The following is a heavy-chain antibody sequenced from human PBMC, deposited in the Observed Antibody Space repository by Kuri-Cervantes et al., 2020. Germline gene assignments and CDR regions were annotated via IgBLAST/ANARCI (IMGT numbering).Heavy chain of an antibody. CDR3: ARDRLYYYDSSGRGTRYFDI. CDR2: ISSSGSTI. J-gene: IGHJ3*02. D-gene: IGHD3-22*01. V-gene: IGHV3-48*03. CDR1: GFTFSSYE. Sequence: GGSLRLSCAASGFTFSSYEMNWVRQAPGKGLEWVSYISSSGSTIYYADSVKGRFTISRDNAKNSLYLQMNSLRAEDTAVYYCARDRLYYYDSSGRGTRYFDIWGQGTMVTVSS.